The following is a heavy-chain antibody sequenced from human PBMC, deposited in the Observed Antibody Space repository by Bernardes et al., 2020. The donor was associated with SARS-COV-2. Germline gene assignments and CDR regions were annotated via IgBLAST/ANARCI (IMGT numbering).Heavy chain of an antibody. J-gene: IGHJ6*02. CDR1: GYPFTRYY. CDR2: INPNSGGT. Sequence: ASVKVSCKASGYPFTRYYIHWVRQAPGQGLEWMGWINPNSGGTNYAQNFQGRVTMTRDTSIGTAYMELSGLRFDDTAVYYCALPPTNYDRYAMDLWGQGTTVTVSS. CDR3: ALPPTNYDRYAMDL. V-gene: IGHV1-2*02. D-gene: IGHD3-22*01.